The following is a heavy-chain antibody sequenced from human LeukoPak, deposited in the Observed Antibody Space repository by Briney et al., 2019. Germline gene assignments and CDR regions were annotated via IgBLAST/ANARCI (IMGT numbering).Heavy chain of an antibody. Sequence: GGSLRLSCAPSGFTVSSNYMSWVRQAPGKGLEWVSFIYSGGSTYYAGSVKGRFTTSRDNSKNTPYLQMNSLRAEDTAVYYCARHSEYFDWSELPYFDYWGQGTLVTVSS. J-gene: IGHJ4*02. CDR1: GFTVSSNY. CDR3: ARHSEYFDWSELPYFDY. D-gene: IGHD3-9*01. V-gene: IGHV3-66*04. CDR2: IYSGGST.